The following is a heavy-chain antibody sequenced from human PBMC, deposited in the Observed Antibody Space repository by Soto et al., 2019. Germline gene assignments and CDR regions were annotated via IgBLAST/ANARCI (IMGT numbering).Heavy chain of an antibody. CDR1: GFTSSSYF. V-gene: IGHV3-30*04. J-gene: IGHJ6*02. Sequence: QVQLVESGGGVVQPGRSLRLSCEASGFTSSSYFMHWVRQATGKGQEWVALISYDGSNKHYADSVKGRFTISRDNSKNTLYLQMNSLRGDDTAVYSCARGDPYYGMDVWGQGTTVTVSS. CDR2: ISYDGSNK. CDR3: ARGDPYYGMDV.